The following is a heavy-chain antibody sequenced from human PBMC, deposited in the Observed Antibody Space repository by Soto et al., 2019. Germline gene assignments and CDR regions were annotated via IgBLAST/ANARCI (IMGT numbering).Heavy chain of an antibody. J-gene: IGHJ2*01. CDR2: ISSSSSTI. CDR3: ARDPAVPGGYFDL. D-gene: IGHD7-27*01. Sequence: EVQLVESGGGLVQPGGSLRLSCAASGFTFSSYSMNWVRQAPGKGLEWVSYISSSSSTIYYADSVKGRFTISRDNAKNSLYLQMSSLRDEDTAVYYCARDPAVPGGYFDLWGRGTLVTVSS. CDR1: GFTFSSYS. V-gene: IGHV3-48*02.